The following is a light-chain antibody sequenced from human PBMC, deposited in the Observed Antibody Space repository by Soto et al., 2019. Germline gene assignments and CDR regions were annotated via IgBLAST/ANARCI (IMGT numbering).Light chain of an antibody. CDR1: QGIRND. J-gene: IGKJ2*01. CDR2: RAS. V-gene: IGKV1-17*02. CDR3: QQYNSFPQT. Sequence: DIQMTQSPSSLSASVGDRVTITCRASQGIRNDLGWYQQKPGKAPKLLIYRASVLESGVPSRFIGGGSGTNFSLTISYLQSEDFATYYCQQYNSFPQTFGQGTKLEIK.